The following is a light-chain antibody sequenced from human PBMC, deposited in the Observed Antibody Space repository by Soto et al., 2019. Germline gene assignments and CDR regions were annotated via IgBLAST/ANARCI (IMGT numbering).Light chain of an antibody. CDR1: RSFSSSY. J-gene: IGKJ2*01. V-gene: IGKV3-20*01. Sequence: EIVLTQSPGTLSLSPGERATLSCRASRSFSSSYLAWYQHKVGQAPRLLIYAASTRATGIPDRFSGSGSATDFILTISRLEPEDSAVYYCHHYDSSPPYTFGQGTKLEIK. CDR2: AAS. CDR3: HHYDSSPPYT.